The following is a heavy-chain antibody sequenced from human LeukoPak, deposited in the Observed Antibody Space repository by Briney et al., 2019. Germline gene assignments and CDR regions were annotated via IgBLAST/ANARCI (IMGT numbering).Heavy chain of an antibody. D-gene: IGHD6-13*01. Sequence: SETLPLTCTVSGGSINSYYWTWIRQPPGKGLEWIGYIYYSGSTNYNPSLKSRVTMSVDTSKSQFSLRLSSVTPADTAVYYCARRQVQPERFDYWGQGALVTVSS. J-gene: IGHJ4*02. V-gene: IGHV4-59*01. CDR2: IYYSGST. CDR3: ARRQVQPERFDY. CDR1: GGSINSYY.